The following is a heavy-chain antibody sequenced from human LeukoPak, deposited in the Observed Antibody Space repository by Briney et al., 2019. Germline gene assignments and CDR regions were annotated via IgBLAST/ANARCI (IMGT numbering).Heavy chain of an antibody. CDR1: GFTFSSYW. CDR3: AKGDYGDYDY. CDR2: IRYDGSNK. V-gene: IGHV3-30*02. D-gene: IGHD4-17*01. J-gene: IGHJ4*02. Sequence: GGSLRLSCAASGFTFSSYWMSWVRQAPGKGLEWVAFIRYDGSNKYYADSVKGRFTISRDNSKNTLYLQMNSLRAEDTAVYYCAKGDYGDYDYWGQGTLVTVSS.